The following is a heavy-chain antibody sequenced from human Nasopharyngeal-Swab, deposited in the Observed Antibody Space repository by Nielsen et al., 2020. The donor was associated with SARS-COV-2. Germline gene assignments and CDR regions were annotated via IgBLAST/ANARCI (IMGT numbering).Heavy chain of an antibody. J-gene: IGHJ4*02. Sequence: ASVKVSCKASGYTFTSYGISWVRQAPGQGLEWMGWISAYNGNTNYAQKLQGRVTMTTDTSTSTAYMELRSLRSDDTAVYYCARDGPWEQQLAPEFDYWGQGTLVTVSS. V-gene: IGHV1-18*04. CDR2: ISAYNGNT. CDR1: GYTFTSYG. CDR3: ARDGPWEQQLAPEFDY. D-gene: IGHD6-13*01.